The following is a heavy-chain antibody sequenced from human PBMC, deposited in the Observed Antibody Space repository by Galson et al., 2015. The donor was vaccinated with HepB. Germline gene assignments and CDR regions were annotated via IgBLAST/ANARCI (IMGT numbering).Heavy chain of an antibody. D-gene: IGHD3-22*01. CDR2: ISSSSSYT. V-gene: IGHV3-11*05. J-gene: IGHJ2*01. Sequence: SLRLSCAASGFTFSDYYMSWIRQAPGKGLEWVSYISSSSSYTNYADSVKGQFTISRDNAKNSLYLQMNSLRAEDTAVYYCAREITMTGRYFDLWGRGTLVTVSS. CDR1: GFTFSDYY. CDR3: AREITMTGRYFDL.